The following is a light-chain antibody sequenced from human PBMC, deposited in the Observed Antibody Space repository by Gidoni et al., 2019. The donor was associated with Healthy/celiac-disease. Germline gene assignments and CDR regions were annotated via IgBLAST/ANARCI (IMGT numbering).Light chain of an antibody. CDR2: AVS. Sequence: ALTQPATVSGSPLPTLTISGTGTSSDVGGYNYVSWYQQHLGQAPKLLLYAVSTRPSGVSTLFSGSKSGNTASLTLPGRQAEDEADYYCSSHTRSSTYVVFGGGTKLTVL. CDR1: SSDVGGYNY. CDR3: SSHTRSSTYVV. J-gene: IGLJ2*01. V-gene: IGLV2-14*03.